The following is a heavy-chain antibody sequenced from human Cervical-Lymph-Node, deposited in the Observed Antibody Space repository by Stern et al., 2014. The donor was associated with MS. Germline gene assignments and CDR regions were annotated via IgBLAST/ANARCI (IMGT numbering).Heavy chain of an antibody. CDR1: GFTFGRFW. V-gene: IGHV3-74*01. J-gene: IGHJ6*02. D-gene: IGHD5/OR15-5a*01. CDR2: IDGDGSTT. CDR3: VRDIYLYGMDV. Sequence: EVQLVESGGGLVQPGGSLRLSCEASGFTFGRFWMHWVRHAPGKGLEWVSRIDGDGSTTDYADSVKGRFTISRDNAKNTLYLQMNSLRAEDTALYYCVRDIYLYGMDVWGQGTPVTVSS.